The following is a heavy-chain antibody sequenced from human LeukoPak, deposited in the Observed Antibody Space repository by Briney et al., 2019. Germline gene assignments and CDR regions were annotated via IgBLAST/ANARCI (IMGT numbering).Heavy chain of an antibody. J-gene: IGHJ4*02. CDR2: INHSGST. Sequence: PSETLSLTCAVYGGSFSGYYWSWIRQPPGKGLEWIGEINHSGSTNYNPSLKSRVTISVDTSKNQFSLKLGSVTAADTAVYYCARGPRDYWGQGTLVTVSS. V-gene: IGHV4-34*01. CDR3: ARGPRDY. CDR1: GGSFSGYY.